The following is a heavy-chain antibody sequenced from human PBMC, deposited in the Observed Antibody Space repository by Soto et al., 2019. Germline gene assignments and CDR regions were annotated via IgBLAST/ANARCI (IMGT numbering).Heavy chain of an antibody. V-gene: IGHV4-34*01. CDR3: ARGIWQQRLAS. Sequence: PSETLSLTCAVYGGSLSGYYWSWIRQSPGKGLEWIGEINHGGSTIYNLSPKSRVTLSVDTSKNQFFLKLTSVTATDTAVYYCARGIWQQRLASWGQGTLVTVSS. D-gene: IGHD6-13*01. J-gene: IGHJ4*02. CDR1: GGSLSGYY. CDR2: INHGGST.